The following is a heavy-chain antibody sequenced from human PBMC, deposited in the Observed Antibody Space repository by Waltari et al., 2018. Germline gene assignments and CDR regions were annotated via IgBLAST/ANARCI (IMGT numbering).Heavy chain of an antibody. CDR3: ANSPAYDSSGYLFDY. CDR1: GYTFTDYY. D-gene: IGHD3-22*01. Sequence: EVQLVQSGAEVKKPGATVKISCKASGYTFTDYYMHWVQQAPGKGLEWMGRVDPEDGETRYAEKFQGRVTITADTSTDTAYMELSSLRSEDTAVYYCANSPAYDSSGYLFDYWGQGTLVTVSS. CDR2: VDPEDGET. J-gene: IGHJ4*02. V-gene: IGHV1-69-2*01.